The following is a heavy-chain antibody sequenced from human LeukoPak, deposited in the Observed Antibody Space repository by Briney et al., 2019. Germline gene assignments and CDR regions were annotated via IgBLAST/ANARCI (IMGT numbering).Heavy chain of an antibody. CDR1: GFTFSSYS. Sequence: GGSLRLSCTASGFTFSSYSMSWVRQAPGKGPEWVSSIRGSGIGTDYADSVKGRFTISRDNSKNTLYLQMNSLRAEDTAVYYCAKCVXLIDPFDYWGQGILVTVSS. CDR2: IRGSGIGT. CDR3: AKCVXLIDPFDY. D-gene: IGHD3-16*02. J-gene: IGHJ4*02. V-gene: IGHV3-23*01.